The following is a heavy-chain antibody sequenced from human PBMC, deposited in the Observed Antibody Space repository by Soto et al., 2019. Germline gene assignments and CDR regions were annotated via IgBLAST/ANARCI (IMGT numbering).Heavy chain of an antibody. Sequence: GGSMRLSSAAAGFTVSNNYMSWVRQAPGKGLEWVSVIYSGGNTYYADSVKGRFTISRDNSKNTLYLQMNSLRVDDTAVYYCARDPMATIDYWGQGTLVTVSS. J-gene: IGHJ4*02. CDR2: IYSGGNT. V-gene: IGHV3-66*01. CDR3: ARDPMATIDY. CDR1: GFTVSNNY. D-gene: IGHD4-17*01.